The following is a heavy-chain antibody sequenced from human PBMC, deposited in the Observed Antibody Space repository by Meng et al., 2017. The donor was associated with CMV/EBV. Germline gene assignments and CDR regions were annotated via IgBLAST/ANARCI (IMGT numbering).Heavy chain of an antibody. V-gene: IGHV1-2*02. J-gene: IGHJ4*02. Sequence: GKAESVVKKPGSVRTVACKASAYIFTGYDMHWVRQTPVQGLEWKGVINPKSGSTNYAKKFQGRATMTRDTTISTAYMELSRLRSDDTAVYYCARFMSSSWDHYFHYWGQGTLVTVSS. D-gene: IGHD6-13*01. CDR2: INPKSGST. CDR1: AYIFTGYD. CDR3: ARFMSSSWDHYFHY.